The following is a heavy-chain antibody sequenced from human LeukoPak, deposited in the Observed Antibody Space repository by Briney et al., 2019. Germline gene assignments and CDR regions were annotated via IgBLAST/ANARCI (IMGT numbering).Heavy chain of an antibody. CDR1: GGSISSYY. V-gene: IGHV4-59*12. J-gene: IGHJ4*02. CDR2: IYYSGST. CDR3: ARERRFRGKCFDY. D-gene: IGHD3-10*01. Sequence: SETLSLTCTVSGGSISSYYWSWIRQPPGKGLEWIGYIYYSGSTNYNPSLKSRVTISVDTSKNQFSLKLSSVTAADTAVYYCARERRFRGKCFDYWGQGTLVTVSS.